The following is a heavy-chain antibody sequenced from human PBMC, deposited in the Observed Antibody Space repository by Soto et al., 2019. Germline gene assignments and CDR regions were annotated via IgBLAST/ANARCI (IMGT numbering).Heavy chain of an antibody. J-gene: IGHJ6*02. D-gene: IGHD5-12*01. V-gene: IGHV3-30*18. CDR2: ISYDGSNK. CDR1: GFTFSSYG. CDR3: AKEAGHVVATRDAGYYYGMDV. Sequence: QVQLVECGGGVVQPGRSLRLSCAASGFTFSSYGMHWVRQAPGKGLEWVAVISYDGSNKYYADSVKGRFTISRDNSKNTLYLQMNSLRAEDTAVYYCAKEAGHVVATRDAGYYYGMDVWGQGTTVTVSS.